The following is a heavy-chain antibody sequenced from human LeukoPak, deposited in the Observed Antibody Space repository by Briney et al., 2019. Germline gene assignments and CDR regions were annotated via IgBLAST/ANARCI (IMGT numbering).Heavy chain of an antibody. CDR1: GGSISSSSYY. V-gene: IGHV4-39*07. CDR2: IYYSGST. J-gene: IGHJ4*02. CDR3: ARGEGTSWPYYFDY. Sequence: IPSETLSLTCTVSGGSISSSSYYWGWIRQPPGKGLEWIGSIYYSGSTYYNPSLKSRVTISVDTSKNQFSLKLSSVTAADTAVYYCARGEGTSWPYYFDYWGQGTLVTVSS. D-gene: IGHD2-2*01.